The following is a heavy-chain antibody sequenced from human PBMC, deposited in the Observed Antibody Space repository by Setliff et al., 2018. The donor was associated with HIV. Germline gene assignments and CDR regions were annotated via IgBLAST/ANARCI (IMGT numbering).Heavy chain of an antibody. CDR2: INVGSGKT. J-gene: IGHJ5*02. Sequence: ASVKVSCKASGYSFINHAMHWVRQAPGQRLEWMGWINVGSGKTQYSQEFQGRVTITRDTSATTAYMELSSLTSEDTAVYYCARDGCSGQRCYLFNWFDPWGRGTLVTVSS. CDR1: GYSFINHA. CDR3: ARDGCSGQRCYLFNWFDP. D-gene: IGHD2-15*01. V-gene: IGHV1-3*01.